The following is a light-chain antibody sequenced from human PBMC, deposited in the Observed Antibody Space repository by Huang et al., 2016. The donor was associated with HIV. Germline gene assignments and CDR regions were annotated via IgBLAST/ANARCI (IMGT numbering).Light chain of an antibody. V-gene: IGKV3-15*01. CDR3: QHYDNWPPNT. Sequence: EIVMTQSPATLSVSPGERATLSCRASQSVSSNLAWYQQKPGQAPNLIIYGASRRAPGIPARFSGSGSGTEFTLSISSLQPEDSAVYYCQHYDNWPPNTFGQGTKLEIK. CDR1: QSVSSN. CDR2: GAS. J-gene: IGKJ2*01.